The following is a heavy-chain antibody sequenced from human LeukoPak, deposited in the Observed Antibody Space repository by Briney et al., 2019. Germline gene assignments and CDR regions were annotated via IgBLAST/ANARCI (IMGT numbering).Heavy chain of an antibody. CDR3: AKAVVIVPTATPFDY. CDR1: GFTFSNYA. CDR2: ISSRGANT. D-gene: IGHD2-2*01. Sequence: GTLTLTCAASGFTFSNYALSWVRQPPGKGLEWVSAISSRGANTYYADSVKGRFTISRDNSKHTLYMQMNSLRAEDTAVYYCAKAVVIVPTATPFDYWGQGTLVTVSS. J-gene: IGHJ4*02. V-gene: IGHV3-23*01.